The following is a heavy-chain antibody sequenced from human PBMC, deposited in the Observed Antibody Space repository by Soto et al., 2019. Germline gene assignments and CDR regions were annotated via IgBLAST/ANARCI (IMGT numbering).Heavy chain of an antibody. V-gene: IGHV1-69*01. CDR1: GDMFTGYI. CDR2: VIPVFNRT. CDR3: GRELSSGHGLGSLDV. Sequence: QVQLVQSGPEVKKPGASVKVSCKASGDMFTGYIIHWVRLAPGQGLEWMGGVIPVFNRTNSSQKFHDRVTFVADESTTTAYLELRRLTVKDTATYYYGRELSSGHGLGSLDVWGQGTTVTVSS. J-gene: IGHJ6*02. D-gene: IGHD1-26*01.